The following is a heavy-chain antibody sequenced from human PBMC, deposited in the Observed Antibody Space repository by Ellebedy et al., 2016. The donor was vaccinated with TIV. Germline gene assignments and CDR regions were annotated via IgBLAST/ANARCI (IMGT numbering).Heavy chain of an antibody. V-gene: IGHV1-24*01. CDR2: FDPEDGET. CDR3: ATPTPHYDSSGYYPYYFDY. CDR1: GYTLTELS. Sequence: ASVKVSXXVSGYTLTELSMHWVRQAPGKGLEWMGGFDPEDGETIYAQKFQGRVTMTEDTSTDTAYMELSSLRSEDTAVYYCATPTPHYDSSGYYPYYFDYWGQGTLVTVSS. J-gene: IGHJ4*02. D-gene: IGHD3-22*01.